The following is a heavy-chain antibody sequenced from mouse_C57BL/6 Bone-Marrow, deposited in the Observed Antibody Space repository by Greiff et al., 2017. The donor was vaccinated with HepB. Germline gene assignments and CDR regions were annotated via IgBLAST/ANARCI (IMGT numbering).Heavy chain of an antibody. Sequence: QVQLQQPGAELVRPGTSVKLSCKASGYTFTSYWMHWVKQRPGQGLEWIGVIDPSDSYTNYNQKFKGKATLPVDTSSSTAYMQLSSLTSEDSAVYYCARGGNCAWLAYWGQGTLVTVSA. CDR3: ARGGNCAWLAY. J-gene: IGHJ3*01. CDR1: GYTFTSYW. CDR2: IDPSDSYT. V-gene: IGHV1-59*01. D-gene: IGHD4-1*01.